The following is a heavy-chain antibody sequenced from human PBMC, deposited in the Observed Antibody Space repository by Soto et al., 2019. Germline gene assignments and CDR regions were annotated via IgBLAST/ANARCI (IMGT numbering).Heavy chain of an antibody. CDR1: GFTFSNAW. Sequence: PGGSLRLSCAASGFTFSNAWMSWVRQAPGKGLEWVGRIKSKTDGGTTDYAAPVKGRFTISRDDSKNTLYLQMNSLKTEDTAVYYCTTGPMVRGVIRCYYYGMDVWGQGTTVTVSS. V-gene: IGHV3-15*01. D-gene: IGHD3-10*01. J-gene: IGHJ6*02. CDR2: IKSKTDGGTT. CDR3: TTGPMVRGVIRCYYYGMDV.